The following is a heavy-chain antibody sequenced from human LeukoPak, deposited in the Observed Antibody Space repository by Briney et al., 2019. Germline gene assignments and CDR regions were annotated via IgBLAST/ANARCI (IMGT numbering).Heavy chain of an antibody. CDR1: GFTFSSYA. CDR2: ISGSGGST. D-gene: IGHD3-22*01. J-gene: IGHJ6*03. V-gene: IGHV3-23*01. Sequence: GGSLRLSCAASGFTFSSYAMSWVRQAPGKGLEWVSAISGSGGSTYYADSVKGRFTISRDNSKNTLYLQMNSLRAEDTAVYYCAKLAGDSSGYYFFYYYYYMDVWGKGTTVTVSS. CDR3: AKLAGDSSGYYFFYYYYYMDV.